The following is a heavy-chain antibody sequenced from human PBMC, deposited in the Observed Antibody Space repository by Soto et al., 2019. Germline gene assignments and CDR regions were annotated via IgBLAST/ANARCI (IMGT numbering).Heavy chain of an antibody. CDR1: GFSLDNNKMG. CDR2: IFSDDEK. V-gene: IGHV2-26*01. D-gene: IGHD2-15*01. Sequence: QVTLKESDPVLVKPTETLTLTCTVYGFSLDNNKMGVSWIRQPPGKALEWLANIFSDDEKSYSTSLKRRLTISQDTSKSQVVLKVTNLDPVDTATYYCARVSGGSPYYYAMDVWGQGTTVTVSS. CDR3: ARVSGGSPYYYAMDV. J-gene: IGHJ6*02.